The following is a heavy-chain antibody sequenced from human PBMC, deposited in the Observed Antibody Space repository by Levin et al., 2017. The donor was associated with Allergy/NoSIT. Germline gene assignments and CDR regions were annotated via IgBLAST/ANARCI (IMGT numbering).Heavy chain of an antibody. J-gene: IGHJ4*02. CDR1: GGSISSYY. D-gene: IGHD3-3*01. Sequence: PSETLSLTCTVSGGSISSYYWSWIRQPPGKGLEWIGYIYYSGSTNYNPSLKSRVTISVDTSKNQFSLKLISVTAADTAVYYCARSITIFGVVNHFDYWGQGTLVTVSS. CDR2: IYYSGST. CDR3: ARSITIFGVVNHFDY. V-gene: IGHV4-59*01.